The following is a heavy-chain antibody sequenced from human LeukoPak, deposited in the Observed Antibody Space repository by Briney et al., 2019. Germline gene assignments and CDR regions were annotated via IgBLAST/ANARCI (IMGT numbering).Heavy chain of an antibody. CDR3: ARLPSVPAAMDV. V-gene: IGHV4-31*03. CDR2: IYYSGST. CDR1: GGSISSGGYY. D-gene: IGHD2-2*01. Sequence: SQTLSLTCTVSGGSISSGGYYWSWTRQHPGKGLEWIGYIYYSGSTYYNPSLKSRVTISVDTSKNQFSLKLSSVTAADTAVYYCARLPSVPAAMDVWGQGTTVTVSS. J-gene: IGHJ6*02.